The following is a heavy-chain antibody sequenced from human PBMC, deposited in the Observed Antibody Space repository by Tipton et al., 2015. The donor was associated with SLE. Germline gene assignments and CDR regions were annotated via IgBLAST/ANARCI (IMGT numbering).Heavy chain of an antibody. V-gene: IGHV3-11*06. CDR2: ISSSSSYT. D-gene: IGHD3-22*01. J-gene: IGHJ5*02. Sequence: SLRLSCAASGFTFSDYYMSWIRQAPGKGLEWVSYISSSSSYTNYADSVKGRFTISRDNAKNSLYLQMNSLRAEDTAVYYCARDYRAYYDSSARNWFDPWGQGTLVTVSS. CDR3: ARDYRAYYDSSARNWFDP. CDR1: GFTFSDYY.